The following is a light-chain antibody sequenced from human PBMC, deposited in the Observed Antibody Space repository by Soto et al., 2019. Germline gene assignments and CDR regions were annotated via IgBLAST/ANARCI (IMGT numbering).Light chain of an antibody. V-gene: IGKV3-20*01. J-gene: IGKJ2*01. CDR1: QSGSSSY. CDR2: GAS. CDR3: QQYVSSPRYT. Sequence: EIVLTQSPGTLSLSPGERATLSCRASQSGSSSYLAWYQQKPGQAPRLLIYGASSSATGIPDRFSGSGSGTDFTLTISRLEPEDFAVYYCQQYVSSPRYTFGHGTKLESK.